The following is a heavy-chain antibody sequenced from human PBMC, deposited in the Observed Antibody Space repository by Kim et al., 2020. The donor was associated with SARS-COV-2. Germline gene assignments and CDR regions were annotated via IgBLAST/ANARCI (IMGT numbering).Heavy chain of an antibody. CDR1: GFTFSSYA. Sequence: GGSLRLSCAASGFTFSSYAMSWVRQAPGKGLEWVSAISGSGGSTYYADSVKGRFTISRDNSKNTLYLQMNSLRAEDTAVYYCAKDNIVVVTAIVNWFDPWGQGTLVTVSS. CDR3: AKDNIVVVTAIVNWFDP. J-gene: IGHJ5*02. V-gene: IGHV3-23*01. D-gene: IGHD2-21*02. CDR2: ISGSGGST.